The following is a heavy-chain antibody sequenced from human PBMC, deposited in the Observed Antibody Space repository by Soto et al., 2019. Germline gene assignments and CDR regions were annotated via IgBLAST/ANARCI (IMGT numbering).Heavy chain of an antibody. J-gene: IGHJ3*02. CDR1: GFTFSSYG. Sequence: GGSLRLSCAASGFTFSSYGMHWVRQAPGKGLEWVAVIWYDGSNKYYADSVKGRFTISRDNSKNTLYLQMNSLRAEDTAVYYCARAGDIVASHAFAIWGQGTMVTVSS. CDR2: IWYDGSNK. D-gene: IGHD5-12*01. CDR3: ARAGDIVASHAFAI. V-gene: IGHV3-33*01.